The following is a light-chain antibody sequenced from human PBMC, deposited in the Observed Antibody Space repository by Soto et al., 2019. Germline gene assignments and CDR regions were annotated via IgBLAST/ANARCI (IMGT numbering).Light chain of an antibody. V-gene: IGKV3-15*01. J-gene: IGKJ1*01. CDR3: QQYNDWPRT. CDR2: GAS. Sequence: EVVMTQSPSILSVSAGESVTISCRASQRVSINVAWYKQKPGQAPRLLSYGASTRATGSPDRFSASGSATEFTLTISSLLSEDFEVYYCQQYNDWPRTFGQGTKVDIK. CDR1: QRVSIN.